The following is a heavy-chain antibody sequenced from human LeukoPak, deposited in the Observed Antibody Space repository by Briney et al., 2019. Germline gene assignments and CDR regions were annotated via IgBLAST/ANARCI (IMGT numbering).Heavy chain of an antibody. CDR2: ITSSNTI. CDR1: GFTLSSLG. J-gene: IGHJ6*02. V-gene: IGHV3-48*04. D-gene: IGHD6-13*01. Sequence: GGSLRLSCAASGFTLSSLGMNWVRQAPGKGLEWVSHITSSNTIYYADSVKGRFTISRDNAKNSLYLQMNSLRAEDTAVYYCARESPGAAAGTEYYYGMDVWGQGTTVTVSS. CDR3: ARESPGAAAGTEYYYGMDV.